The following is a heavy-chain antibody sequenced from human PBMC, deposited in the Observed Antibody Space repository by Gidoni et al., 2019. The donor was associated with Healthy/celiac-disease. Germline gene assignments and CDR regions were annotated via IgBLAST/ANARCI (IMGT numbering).Heavy chain of an antibody. Sequence: QVQLVESGGGVVQPGRSLRLSCAASGCTFSSYGMHWVRQAPGKGREWVAVISYDVSNKYYADSVKGRFTISRDNSKNTLYLQMNSLRAEYTAVYYCARDLRMDSFDYWGQGTLVTVSS. CDR3: ARDLRMDSFDY. D-gene: IGHD3-10*01. CDR1: GCTFSSYG. CDR2: ISYDVSNK. J-gene: IGHJ4*02. V-gene: IGHV3-30*19.